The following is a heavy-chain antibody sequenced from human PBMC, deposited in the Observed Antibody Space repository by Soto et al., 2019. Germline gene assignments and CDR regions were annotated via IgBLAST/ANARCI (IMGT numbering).Heavy chain of an antibody. CDR3: ARFASGSYFFGPDPFDY. Sequence: SETLSLTCAVYGGSFSGYYWSWIRQPPGKGLEWIGEINHSGSTNYNPSLKSRVTISVDTSKNQFSLKLSSVTAADTAVYYCARFASGSYFFGPDPFDYWGQGTLVTVSS. CDR2: INHSGST. CDR1: GGSFSGYY. J-gene: IGHJ4*02. V-gene: IGHV4-34*01. D-gene: IGHD1-26*01.